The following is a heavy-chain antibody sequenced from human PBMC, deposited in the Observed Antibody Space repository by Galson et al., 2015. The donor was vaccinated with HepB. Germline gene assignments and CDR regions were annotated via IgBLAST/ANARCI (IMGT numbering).Heavy chain of an antibody. J-gene: IGHJ4*02. V-gene: IGHV3-23*01. Sequence: SLRLSCAASGITFRTNGMSWVRQAPGKGLEWLSISSGGENVPYYADSVKGRFIISRDNSKNTLYLQMDSLRVEDTAVYYCAKTLGSSWYYFDSWGQGTLVTVSS. CDR2: SSGGENVP. CDR1: GITFRTNG. CDR3: AKTLGSSWYYFDS. D-gene: IGHD6-13*01.